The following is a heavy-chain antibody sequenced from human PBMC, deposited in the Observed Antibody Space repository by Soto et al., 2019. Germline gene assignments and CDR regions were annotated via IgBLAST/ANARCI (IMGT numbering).Heavy chain of an antibody. CDR3: ARASIAAPKRFYYYYYGMDV. CDR2: IYYSGST. D-gene: IGHD6-6*01. CDR1: GGSISSGDYY. J-gene: IGHJ6*01. V-gene: IGHV4-30-4*01. Sequence: SETLSLTCTVSGGSISSGDYYWSWIRQPPGKGLEWIGYIYYSGSTYYNPSLKSRVTISVDTSKNQFSLKLSSVTAADTAVYYCARASIAAPKRFYYYYYGMDVWG.